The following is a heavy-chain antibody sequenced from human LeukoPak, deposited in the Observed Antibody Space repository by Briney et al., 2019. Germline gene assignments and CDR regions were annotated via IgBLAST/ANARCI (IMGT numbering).Heavy chain of an antibody. CDR3: ARVDSSGWYHNDY. CDR2: IISSTTYT. CDR1: GFSFSDYS. V-gene: IGHV3-21*01. D-gene: IGHD6-19*01. J-gene: IGHJ4*02. Sequence: GGSLRLSCAASGFSFSDYSMNWVRRAPGKGLEWVSSIISSTTYTYYADSVRGRFTISRDNAKSSLYLQMNSLRPEDTAVYYCARVDSSGWYHNDYWGQGTLVTVSP.